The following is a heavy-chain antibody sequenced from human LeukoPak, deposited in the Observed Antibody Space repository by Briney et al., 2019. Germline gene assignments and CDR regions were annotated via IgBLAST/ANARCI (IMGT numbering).Heavy chain of an antibody. CDR2: IYPGDSDT. J-gene: IGHJ5*02. CDR3: ARQGRLRRTPNENWFDP. V-gene: IGHV5-51*01. Sequence: GASLKISCKGSGYIFTSYWIGWVRQLPGKGLEWMGIIYPGDSDTRYSPSFQGQVTISADKSISTAYLQWSSLKASDTAMYYCARQGRLRRTPNENWFDPWGQGTLVTVSS. D-gene: IGHD5-12*01. CDR1: GYIFTSYW.